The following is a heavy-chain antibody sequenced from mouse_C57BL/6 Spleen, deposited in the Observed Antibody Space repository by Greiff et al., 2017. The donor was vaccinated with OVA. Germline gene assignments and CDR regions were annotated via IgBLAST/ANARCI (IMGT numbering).Heavy chain of an antibody. CDR2: INPNNGGT. J-gene: IGHJ2*01. CDR3: ARRGLYYDYDVGFDY. Sequence: EVQLQQSGPELVKPGASVKIPCKASGYTFTDYNMDWVKQSHGKSLEWIGDINPNNGGTIYNQKFKGKATLTVDKSSSTAYMELRSLTSEDTAVYYCARRGLYYDYDVGFDYWGQGTTLTVSS. D-gene: IGHD2-4*01. CDR1: GYTFTDYN. V-gene: IGHV1-18*01.